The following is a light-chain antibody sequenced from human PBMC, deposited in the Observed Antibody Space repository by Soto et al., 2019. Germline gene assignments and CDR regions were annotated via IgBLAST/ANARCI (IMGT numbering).Light chain of an antibody. Sequence: EIVLTQSPGTLSLSPGERATLSCRASQSVSSSYLAWYQQKPGQAPRLLIYGASRRATGIPDRFSGSGSGTDFTLTISRLEPEDFAVYYCQQYETFGQGTKLEIK. CDR1: QSVSSSY. CDR3: QQYET. J-gene: IGKJ2*01. V-gene: IGKV3-20*01. CDR2: GAS.